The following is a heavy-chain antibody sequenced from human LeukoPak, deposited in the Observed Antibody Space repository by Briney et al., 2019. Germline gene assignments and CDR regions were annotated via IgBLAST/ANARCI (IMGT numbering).Heavy chain of an antibody. CDR3: ARWTGTTDAFDI. V-gene: IGHV4-38-2*01. CDR1: GYSISSGYY. D-gene: IGHD1-7*01. J-gene: IGHJ3*02. CDR2: IYHSGTT. Sequence: ASXTLSLTCAVSGYSISSGYYWGWIRPPPGKGVEWIAIIYHSGTTYYTPSLKSRFTISVDTSKNQFSLKLSSVTAADTAVYYCARWTGTTDAFDIWGQGTMVTVSS.